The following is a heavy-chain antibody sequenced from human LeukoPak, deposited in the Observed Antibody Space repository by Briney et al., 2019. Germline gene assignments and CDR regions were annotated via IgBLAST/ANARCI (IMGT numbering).Heavy chain of an antibody. J-gene: IGHJ5*02. V-gene: IGHV4-61*02. CDR1: GGSISSGNYY. D-gene: IGHD2-15*01. CDR2: IYTSGST. Sequence: SQTLSLTCTVSGGSISSGNYYWTWIRQPAGKGLEWIGRIYTSGSTNYNPSLKSRVSISINTSKNQSSLKLSSVTAADTAVYYCAKGWRSLANWFDPWGQGTLVTVSS. CDR3: AKGWRSLANWFDP.